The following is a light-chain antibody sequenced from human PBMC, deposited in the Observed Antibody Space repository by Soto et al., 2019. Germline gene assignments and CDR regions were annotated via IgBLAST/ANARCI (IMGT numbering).Light chain of an antibody. V-gene: IGKV3-15*01. Sequence: EIVMTQSPATLSVSPGERATLSCRASQSVSSKLAWYQQKPGQGPRLLIYGASTRATGIPARFSGSGSGTEFTLTISSLQSEDFAVYYCQHYSTVLWTFGQGTKVEIK. J-gene: IGKJ1*01. CDR2: GAS. CDR1: QSVSSK. CDR3: QHYSTVLWT.